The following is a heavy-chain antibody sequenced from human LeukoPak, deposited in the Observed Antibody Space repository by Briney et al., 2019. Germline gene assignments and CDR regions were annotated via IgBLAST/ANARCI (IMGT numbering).Heavy chain of an antibody. J-gene: IGHJ4*02. CDR1: GYTFTSYG. D-gene: IGHD1-26*01. CDR3: ARVSRVGSYYGY. CDR2: ISAYNGNT. Sequence: GTSVKVSCKASGYTFTSYGISWVRQAPGQGLEWMGWISAYNGNTNYAQKPQGGVTMTTDTSTSTAYMELRSLRSDDTAVYYCARVSRVGSYYGYWGQGTLVTVSS. V-gene: IGHV1-18*01.